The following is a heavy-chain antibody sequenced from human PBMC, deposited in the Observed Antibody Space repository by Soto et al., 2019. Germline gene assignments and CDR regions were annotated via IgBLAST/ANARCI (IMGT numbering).Heavy chain of an antibody. Sequence: SETLSLTCTASGGSISSYYWTWIRQPPGKGLEWIAYIHYSGSTNYNPSLKSRVTISVDTSKNQFSLKVSSVTAADTAVYYCAKSISAPPDDAFDIWGQGTMVTVSS. CDR2: IHYSGST. CDR1: GGSISSYY. V-gene: IGHV4-59*01. J-gene: IGHJ3*02. D-gene: IGHD6-6*01. CDR3: AKSISAPPDDAFDI.